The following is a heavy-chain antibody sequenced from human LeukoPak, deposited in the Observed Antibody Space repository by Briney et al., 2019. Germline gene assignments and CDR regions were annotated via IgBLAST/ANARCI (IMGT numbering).Heavy chain of an antibody. CDR2: INHSGST. CDR1: GGSYSGNY. CDR3: ARIRAAAWDY. V-gene: IGHV4-34*01. J-gene: IGHJ4*02. Sequence: KPSETLSLTCAVYGGSYSGNYWNWIRQPPGKGLEWIGEINHSGSTNYNPSLKSRVTISVDTSKNQFSLKLSSVTAADTAVYYCARIRAAAWDYWGQGTLVTVSS. D-gene: IGHD6-13*01.